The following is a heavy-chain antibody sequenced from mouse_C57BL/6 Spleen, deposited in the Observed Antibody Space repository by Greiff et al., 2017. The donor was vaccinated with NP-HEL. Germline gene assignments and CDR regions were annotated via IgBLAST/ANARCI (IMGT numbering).Heavy chain of an antibody. CDR3: ARRWDEGYFDD. J-gene: IGHJ2*01. CDR2: IYPGDGDT. V-gene: IGHV1-82*01. CDR1: GYAFSSSW. D-gene: IGHD4-1*01. Sequence: VQVVESGPELVKPGASVKISCKASGYAFSSSWMNWVKQRPGKGLEWIGRIYPGDGDTNYNGKSKGKATLTADKSSSTAYRQLSSLASEVYAVYICARRWDEGYFDDWGQGTTLTVSS.